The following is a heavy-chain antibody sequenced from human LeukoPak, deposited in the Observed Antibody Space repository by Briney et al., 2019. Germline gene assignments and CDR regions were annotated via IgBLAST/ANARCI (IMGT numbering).Heavy chain of an antibody. CDR3: TTDRMGLHY. CDR2: IKSKTDGGTT. V-gene: IGHV3-15*01. D-gene: IGHD2-8*01. Sequence: GGSLRLSCAASGFTFSNAWMSWVRQTPGKGLESGGRIKSKTDGGTTDYAAPVKGRFTISRDESKNTLYLQTNSLQTEDAAVYYCTTDRMGLHYWGQGTLVTVSS. CDR1: GFTFSNAW. J-gene: IGHJ4*02.